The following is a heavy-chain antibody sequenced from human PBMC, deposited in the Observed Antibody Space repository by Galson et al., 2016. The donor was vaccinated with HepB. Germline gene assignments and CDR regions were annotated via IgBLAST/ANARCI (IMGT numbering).Heavy chain of an antibody. CDR3: ARVRSTAASDFYLYDGMDV. CDR2: VNTDGFSA. D-gene: IGHD6-13*01. J-gene: IGHJ6*02. Sequence: SLRLSCAASGFTFSNYWMHWVRQAPGKGLVWVSHVNTDGFSANYADSVKGRFFISRDNGKNTLYLEMNGLRVEDTAVYYCARVRSTAASDFYLYDGMDVWGQGTTVTVSS. CDR1: GFTFSNYW. V-gene: IGHV3-74*01.